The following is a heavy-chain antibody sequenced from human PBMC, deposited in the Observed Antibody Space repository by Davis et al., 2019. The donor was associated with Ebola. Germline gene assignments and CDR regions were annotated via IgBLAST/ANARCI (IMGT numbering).Heavy chain of an antibody. CDR1: GYSFTDDG. CDR3: ARVGYRGYYGMDV. CDR2: INPNSGGT. V-gene: IGHV1-2*04. D-gene: IGHD5-24*01. Sequence: ASVKVSCKASGYSFTDDGISWVRQAPGQGLEWMGWINPNSGGTNYAQKFQGWVTMTRDTSISTAYMELSRLRSDDTAVYYCARVGYRGYYGMDVWGQGTTVTVSS. J-gene: IGHJ6*02.